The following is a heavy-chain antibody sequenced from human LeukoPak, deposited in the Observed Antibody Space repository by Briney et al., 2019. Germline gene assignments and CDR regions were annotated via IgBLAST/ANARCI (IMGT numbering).Heavy chain of an antibody. J-gene: IGHJ4*02. CDR1: GFTFSNYA. CDR2: IFASGDTT. D-gene: IGHD1-26*01. V-gene: IGHV3-23*01. CDR3: ARDGTYTPFDS. Sequence: GGSLRLSCAASGFTFSNYAMSWVRQTPGKGLEWVSGIFASGDTTYYADSVKGRFTISRDNSKNTLYLQMNSLRAEDTAVYYCARDGTYTPFDSLGQGTLVTASS.